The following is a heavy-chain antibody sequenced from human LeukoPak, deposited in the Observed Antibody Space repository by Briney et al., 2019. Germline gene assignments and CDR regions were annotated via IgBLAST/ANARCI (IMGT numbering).Heavy chain of an antibody. CDR2: INPSGGST. J-gene: IGHJ6*04. CDR1: GYTFTSYY. V-gene: IGHV1-46*01. Sequence: GASVKVSCKASGYTFTSYYMHWVRQAPGQGLEWMGIINPSGGSTSYAQKFQGRVTMTGDTSTSTVYMELSSLRSEDTAVYYCARDSSAYCSSTSCYYYYGMDVWGKGTTVTVSS. D-gene: IGHD2-2*01. CDR3: ARDSSAYCSSTSCYYYYGMDV.